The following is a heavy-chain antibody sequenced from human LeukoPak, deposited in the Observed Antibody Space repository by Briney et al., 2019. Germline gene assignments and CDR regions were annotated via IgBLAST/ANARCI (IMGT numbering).Heavy chain of an antibody. J-gene: IGHJ6*02. V-gene: IGHV1-69*04. D-gene: IGHD2-2*01. Sequence: SVKVSCKASGGTFSSYAISWVRQAPGQGLEWMGRIIPILGIANYAQKFQGRVTITADKSTSTAYMELSSLRSEDTTVYYCANGQLLAGNYYYGMDVWGQGTTVTVSS. CDR1: GGTFSSYA. CDR2: IIPILGIA. CDR3: ANGQLLAGNYYYGMDV.